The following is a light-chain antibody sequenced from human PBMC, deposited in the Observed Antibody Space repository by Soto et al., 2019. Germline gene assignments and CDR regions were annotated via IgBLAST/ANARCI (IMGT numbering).Light chain of an antibody. J-gene: IGLJ1*01. Sequence: QSALTQPASVSGSPGQSITISCTGTSSDVGGYNYVSWYQQHPGKAPKLMIYEVSNRPSGVSNRFSGSKSGNTASLTISGLQAEDEDDYYCSSYTRSSTLGVFGTGTKLTVL. CDR2: EVS. V-gene: IGLV2-14*01. CDR3: SSYTRSSTLGV. CDR1: SSDVGGYNY.